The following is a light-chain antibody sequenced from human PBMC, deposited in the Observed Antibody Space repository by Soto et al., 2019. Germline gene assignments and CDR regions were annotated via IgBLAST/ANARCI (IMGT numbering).Light chain of an antibody. CDR3: QRYISNSRT. V-gene: IGKV1-5*01. J-gene: IGKJ1*01. CDR2: DAS. Sequence: DIQMTQSPSTLAASVGDRVTIACRASQNIDHWLAWYQLKPGKAPKFLIYDASILESGVPSRFSGSGSGTEFTLTISSLQPDDFATYYCQRYISNSRTFGQGTRVELK. CDR1: QNIDHW.